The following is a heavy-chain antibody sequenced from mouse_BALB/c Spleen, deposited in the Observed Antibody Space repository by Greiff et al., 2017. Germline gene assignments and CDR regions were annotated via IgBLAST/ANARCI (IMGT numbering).Heavy chain of an antibody. J-gene: IGHJ3*01. D-gene: IGHD1-1*01. CDR3: TRPGYGSSYPAWFAY. CDR1: GYSFTGYF. V-gene: IGHV1-20*01. Sequence: EVQLQQSGPELVKPGASVKISCKASGYSFTGYFMNWVKQSHGKSLEWIGRINPYNGDTFYNQKFKGKATLTVDTSSSTAYMQLSSLTSEDSAVYYCTRPGYGSSYPAWFAYWGQGTLVTVSA. CDR2: INPYNGDT.